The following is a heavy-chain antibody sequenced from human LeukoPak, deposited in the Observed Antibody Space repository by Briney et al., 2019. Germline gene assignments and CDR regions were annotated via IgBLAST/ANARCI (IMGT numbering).Heavy chain of an antibody. V-gene: IGHV3-48*01. CDR1: GFTFSSYS. D-gene: IGHD6-13*01. Sequence: GGSLRLSCAAPGFTFSSYSMNWVRQAPGKGLEWVSYISSSSSTIYYADSVKGRFTISRDNAKNSLYLQMNSLRAEDTAVYYCARDIFSSSWYYPTEIIDYWGQGTLVTVSS. CDR2: ISSSSSTI. J-gene: IGHJ4*02. CDR3: ARDIFSSSWYYPTEIIDY.